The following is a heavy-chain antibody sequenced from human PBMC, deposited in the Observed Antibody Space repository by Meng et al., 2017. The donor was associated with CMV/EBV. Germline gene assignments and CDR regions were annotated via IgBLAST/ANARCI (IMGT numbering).Heavy chain of an antibody. J-gene: IGHJ6*02. V-gene: IGHV1-18*01. CDR2: ISAYNGNT. CDR1: GYTFTSYG. Sequence: ASVKVSCKASGYTFTSYGISWVRQAPGQGLEWMGWISAYNGNTNYAQKFQGRVTITTDESTSTAYMELSSLRSEDTAVYYCAREYCSSTSCQHGGYYYYGMDVWGQGTTVTVSS. D-gene: IGHD2-2*01. CDR3: AREYCSSTSCQHGGYYYYGMDV.